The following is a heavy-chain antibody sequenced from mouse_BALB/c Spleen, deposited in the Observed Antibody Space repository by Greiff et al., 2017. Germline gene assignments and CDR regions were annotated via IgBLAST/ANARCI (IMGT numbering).Heavy chain of an antibody. J-gene: IGHJ2*01. Sequence: VQLQQSGAELVRSGASVKLSCTASGFNIKDYYMHWVKQRPEQGLEWIGWIDPENGDTEYAPKFQGKATMTADTSSNTAYLQLSSLTSEDTAVYYCNAYYYGSSDLDYWGQGTTLTVSS. CDR3: NAYYYGSSDLDY. CDR2: IDPENGDT. V-gene: IGHV14-4*02. D-gene: IGHD1-1*01. CDR1: GFNIKDYY.